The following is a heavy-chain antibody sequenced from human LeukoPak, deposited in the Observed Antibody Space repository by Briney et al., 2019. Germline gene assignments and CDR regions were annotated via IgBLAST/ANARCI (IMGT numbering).Heavy chain of an antibody. Sequence: GGSLRLSCAASEFIFTTYGFHWVRQAPGKGLEWVAVIWSDGSHKFYTDSVKGRFTISRDNSENTLYLQMSSLRVEDTAVYYCTRGQTTYYDYWGQGTLVTVSS. CDR3: TRGQTTYYDY. CDR2: IWSDGSHK. D-gene: IGHD1-7*01. V-gene: IGHV3-33*08. CDR1: EFIFTTYG. J-gene: IGHJ4*02.